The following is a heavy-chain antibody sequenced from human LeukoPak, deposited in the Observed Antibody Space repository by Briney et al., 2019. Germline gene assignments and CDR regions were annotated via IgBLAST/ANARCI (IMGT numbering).Heavy chain of an antibody. J-gene: IGHJ5*02. CDR2: ISAYNGNT. V-gene: IGHV1-18*01. Sequence: ASVKVSCKASGYTFTSYGISWVRQAPGQGLEWMGWISAYNGNTNYAQKLQGRVTMTTDTSTSTAYMELRGLRSEDTAVYYCVRDAEGAAISVNYWFDPWGQGTLVTVSS. D-gene: IGHD2-2*02. CDR3: VRDAEGAAISVNYWFDP. CDR1: GYTFTSYG.